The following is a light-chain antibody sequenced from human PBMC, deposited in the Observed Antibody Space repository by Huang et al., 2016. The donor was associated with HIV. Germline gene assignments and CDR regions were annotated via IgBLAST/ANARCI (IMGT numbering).Light chain of an antibody. CDR2: TAS. V-gene: IGKV1-39*01. Sequence: DIQMTQSPSSLSASVGDRLTFTCRASQSITSYLNWYQHKPGKAPKLLIYTASSLQSGVPSRFSGSGSGTDFTLTISSLQPEDFAIYYCQQSYSTPHTFGQGTKVEIK. CDR1: QSITSY. CDR3: QQSYSTPHT. J-gene: IGKJ1*01.